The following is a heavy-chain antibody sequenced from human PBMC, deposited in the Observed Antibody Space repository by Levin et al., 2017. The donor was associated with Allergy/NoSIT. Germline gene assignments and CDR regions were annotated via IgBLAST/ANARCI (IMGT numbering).Heavy chain of an antibody. V-gene: IGHV3-72*01. CDR3: ADVGRSYDLDV. D-gene: IGHD1-26*01. CDR2: ITNKGRSYTS. CDR1: GFIFSDHY. Sequence: PGGSLRLSCAGSGFIFSDHYIDWVRQAPGKGLEWVGRITNKGRSYTSEYAASVKGRFTISRDDSKNSVYLQMNSLKTEDTAVYYCADVGRSYDLDVWGQGTTVTVSS. J-gene: IGHJ6*02.